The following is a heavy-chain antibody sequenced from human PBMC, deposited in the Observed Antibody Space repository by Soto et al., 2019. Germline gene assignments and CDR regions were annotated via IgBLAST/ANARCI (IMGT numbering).Heavy chain of an antibody. V-gene: IGHV3-23*01. CDR1: GFTFSNYA. J-gene: IGHJ2*01. CDR3: AKALYDTTWDVDR. D-gene: IGHD5-12*01. CDR2: VSGSGGSI. Sequence: EVQLLESGGGLVQPGGSLRISCAASGFTFSNYAMTWVRQAPGKGLEWVSAVSGSGGSIYYPDSVRGRFTISRDISKNTVYLQMNSLRAEDTAIYYCAKALYDTTWDVDRWGRGTLVTVSS.